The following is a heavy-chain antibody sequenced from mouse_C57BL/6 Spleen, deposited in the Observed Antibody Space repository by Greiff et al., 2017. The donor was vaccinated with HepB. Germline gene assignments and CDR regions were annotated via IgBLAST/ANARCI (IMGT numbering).Heavy chain of an antibody. CDR1: GYTFTDHT. Sequence: VQLQQSDAELVKPGASVKISCKVSGYTFTDHTIHWMKQRPDQGPEWIGYIYPSDGSTKYNEKCKGKATLTADKSSSTAYLHLNSLTSEDSAVFFCAGGYAWFAYWSQGTLVTVAA. CDR2: IYPSDGST. V-gene: IGHV1-78*01. CDR3: AGGYAWFAY. D-gene: IGHD2-2*01. J-gene: IGHJ3*01.